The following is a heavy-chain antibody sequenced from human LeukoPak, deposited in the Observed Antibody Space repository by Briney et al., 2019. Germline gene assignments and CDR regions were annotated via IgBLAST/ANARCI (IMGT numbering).Heavy chain of an antibody. CDR3: ARWIQTRGGYY. D-gene: IGHD5-18*01. CDR2: ISSSGSTI. V-gene: IGHV3-48*03. J-gene: IGHJ4*02. Sequence: GGSLRLSCAASGFTFSSYEMNWVRQAPGKGLEWVSYISSSGSTIYYADSVRGRFTISRDNAKNSLYLQMNSLRAEDTAVYYCARWIQTRGGYYWGKGTLVTVSS. CDR1: GFTFSSYE.